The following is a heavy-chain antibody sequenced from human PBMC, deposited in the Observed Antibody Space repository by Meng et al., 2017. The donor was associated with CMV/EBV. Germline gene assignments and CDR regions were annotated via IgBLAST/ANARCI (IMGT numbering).Heavy chain of an antibody. J-gene: IGHJ6*02. D-gene: IGHD2-2*01. CDR2: IWYDGSNK. CDR1: GFTFSSYG. Sequence: GESLKISWAASGFTFSSYGMHWVRQAPGKGLEWVAVIWYDGSNKYYADSVKGRFTISRDNSKNTLYLQMNSLRAKDTAVYYCAKGSRLPEGIYYYGMDVWGQGTTVTVSS. CDR3: AKGSRLPEGIYYYGMDV. V-gene: IGHV3-33*06.